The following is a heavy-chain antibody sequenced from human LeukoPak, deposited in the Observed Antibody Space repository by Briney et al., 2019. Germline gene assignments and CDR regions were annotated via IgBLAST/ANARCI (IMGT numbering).Heavy chain of an antibody. Sequence: SETLSLTCTVSGGSISSYYWSWIRQPPGKGLEWIGYIYYSGSTNYNPSLKSRVTISVDTSKNQFSLKLSSVTAADTAVYYCARVSGSYSIIAYYYYGMDVWGQGTTVTVPS. J-gene: IGHJ6*02. CDR1: GGSISSYY. CDR3: ARVSGSYSIIAYYYYGMDV. V-gene: IGHV4-59*01. D-gene: IGHD3-10*01. CDR2: IYYSGST.